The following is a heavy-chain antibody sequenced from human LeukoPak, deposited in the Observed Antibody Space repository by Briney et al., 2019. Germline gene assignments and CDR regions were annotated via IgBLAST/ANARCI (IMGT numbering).Heavy chain of an antibody. CDR3: ARGGRFLEWLLLDP. Sequence: SETLSLTCTVSGYSISSGYYWGWIRQPPGKGLEWIGSIYHSGSTYYNPSLKSRVTISVDTSKNQFSLKLSSVTAADTAVYYCARGGRFLEWLLLDPWGQGTLVTVSS. CDR1: GYSISSGYY. J-gene: IGHJ5*02. D-gene: IGHD3-3*01. CDR2: IYHSGST. V-gene: IGHV4-38-2*02.